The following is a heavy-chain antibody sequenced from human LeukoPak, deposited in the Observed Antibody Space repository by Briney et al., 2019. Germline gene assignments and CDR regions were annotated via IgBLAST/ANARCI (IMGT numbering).Heavy chain of an antibody. D-gene: IGHD2-2*01. Sequence: SQTLSLTCTVSGGSISSGDYYWSWIRQPPGKGLEWIGYIYYSGSTYYNPSLKSRVTISVDTSKNQFSLELSSVTAADTAVYYCARAPPGCSSTSCYATRFDYWGQGTLVTVSS. J-gene: IGHJ4*02. CDR3: ARAPPGCSSTSCYATRFDY. V-gene: IGHV4-30-4*01. CDR2: IYYSGST. CDR1: GGSISSGDYY.